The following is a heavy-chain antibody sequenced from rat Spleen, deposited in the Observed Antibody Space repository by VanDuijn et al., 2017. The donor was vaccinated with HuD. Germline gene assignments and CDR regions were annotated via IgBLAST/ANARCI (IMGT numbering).Heavy chain of an antibody. Sequence: EVQLVESGGGLVQPGRSLQLSCVASGFTFNNYWMTLIRQAPGKGLEWVASITNTDGSTYYRDSVKGRFTISRDNAKSTLYLQMDSLRSEDTATYYCTRTEDWYFDFWGPGTMVTVSS. CDR3: TRTEDWYFDF. V-gene: IGHV5-31*01. CDR2: ITNTDGST. CDR1: GFTFNNYW. J-gene: IGHJ1*01.